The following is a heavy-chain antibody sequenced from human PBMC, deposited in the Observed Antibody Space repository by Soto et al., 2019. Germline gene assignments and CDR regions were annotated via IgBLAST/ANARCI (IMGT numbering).Heavy chain of an antibody. CDR3: ARGLTGTGVHYMDV. D-gene: IGHD1-20*01. CDR1: VGSFSGYY. J-gene: IGHJ6*03. CDR2: INHSGST. Sequence: SETLSLTCAVYVGSFSGYYWSWIRQPPGKGLEWIGEINHSGSTNYNPSLKSRVTISVDTSKNQFSLKLSSVTAADTAVYYCARGLTGTGVHYMDVWGKGTTVTVSS. V-gene: IGHV4-34*01.